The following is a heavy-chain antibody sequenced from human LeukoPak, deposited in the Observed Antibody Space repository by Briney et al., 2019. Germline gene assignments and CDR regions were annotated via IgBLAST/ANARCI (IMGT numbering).Heavy chain of an antibody. D-gene: IGHD4-17*01. CDR1: GFTFSNYV. Sequence: GGSLRLSCAAPGFTFSNYVMHWVRQAPGKGLEYVSAISSNGGSTYYANSVKGRFTISRDNSKNTLYLQMGSLRAEDMAVYYCARGNNYGYYYYYYMDVWGKGTTVTISS. V-gene: IGHV3-64*01. CDR2: ISSNGGST. CDR3: ARGNNYGYYYYYYMDV. J-gene: IGHJ6*03.